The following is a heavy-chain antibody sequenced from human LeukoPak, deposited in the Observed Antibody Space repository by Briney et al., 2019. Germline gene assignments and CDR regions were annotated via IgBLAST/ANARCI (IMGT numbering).Heavy chain of an antibody. Sequence: SETLSLTCAVYGGSFSGYYWSWIRQPPGKGLEWIGEINHSGSTNYNPSLKSRVTISIDTSKNQFSLKLSSVTAADTAVYYCARIVLMEYARNWFDPWGQGTLVTVSS. J-gene: IGHJ5*02. CDR3: ARIVLMEYARNWFDP. D-gene: IGHD2-8*01. CDR1: GGSFSGYY. CDR2: INHSGST. V-gene: IGHV4-34*01.